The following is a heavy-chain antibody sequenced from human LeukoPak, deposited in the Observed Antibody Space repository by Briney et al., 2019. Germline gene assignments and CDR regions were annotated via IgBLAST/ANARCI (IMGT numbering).Heavy chain of an antibody. V-gene: IGHV4-61*02. CDR3: AREPMDGMDV. Sequence: PSQTLSLTCTDPGGSPSSGSYYWSWVRQPAGKGLEWIGRIYTSGSTNYNPSLKSRVTISVNTSKNQFSLKLSSVTAADTAVYDWAREPMDGMDVWGQGTTVTVSS. CDR1: GGSPSSGSYY. CDR2: IYTSGST. J-gene: IGHJ6*02. D-gene: IGHD2-8*01.